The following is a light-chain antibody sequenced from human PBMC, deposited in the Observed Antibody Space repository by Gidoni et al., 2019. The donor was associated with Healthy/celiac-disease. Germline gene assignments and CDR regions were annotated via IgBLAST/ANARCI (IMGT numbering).Light chain of an antibody. CDR3: QQYGGT. CDR2: GAS. J-gene: IGKJ1*01. CDR1: QSVSSN. Sequence: EIVMMQSPATLSVSPGERATLSCRASQSVSSNLAWYQQKPGQAPRLLIYGASTRATGIPGRFSGSGSGTEFTLTISSLQSEDFAVYYCQQYGGTFGQGTKVEIK. V-gene: IGKV3-15*01.